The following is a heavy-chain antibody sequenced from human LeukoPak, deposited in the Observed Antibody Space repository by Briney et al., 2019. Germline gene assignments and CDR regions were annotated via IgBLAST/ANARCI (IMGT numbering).Heavy chain of an antibody. CDR3: APLAATTDY. J-gene: IGHJ4*02. Sequence: GGSLRLSCAASGFTLSSYAMSWVRQAPGKGLEWFSSISASGGGTYYADSVKGRFTISRDTSKNTLYLQMNSLRAEDTAVYYCAPLAATTDYWGQGTLVTVSS. CDR2: ISASGGGT. V-gene: IGHV3-23*01. D-gene: IGHD5-12*01. CDR1: GFTLSSYA.